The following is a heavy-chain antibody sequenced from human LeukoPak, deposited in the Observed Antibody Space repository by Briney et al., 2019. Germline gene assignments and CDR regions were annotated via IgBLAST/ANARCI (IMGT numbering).Heavy chain of an antibody. CDR1: GFTFSNYA. CDR3: AKDRLSGYSTGFGAFV. V-gene: IGHV3-23*01. J-gene: IGHJ3*01. CDR2: ITGSGGSP. Sequence: PGGSLRLSCAASGFTFSNYAMGWVRQAPGKGLEWVSAITGSGGSPYYADSVKGRFTISRDNSKNTLFLQVIGLRDDDTAVYFCAKDRLSGYSTGFGAFVWGQGTMVTVSS. D-gene: IGHD2-8*02.